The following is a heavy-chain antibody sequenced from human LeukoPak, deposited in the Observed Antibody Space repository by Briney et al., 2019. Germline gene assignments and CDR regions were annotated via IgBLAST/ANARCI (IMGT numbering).Heavy chain of an antibody. CDR2: IYYSGST. V-gene: IGHV4-59*12. J-gene: IGHJ4*02. CDR3: ARGDYDILTEDY. CDR1: GGSISSYY. D-gene: IGHD3-9*01. Sequence: SETLSLTCTVSGGSISSYYWSWIRQPPGKGLEWIGYIYYSGSTNYNPSLKSRVTISVDTSKNQFSLKLSFVTAADTAVYYCARGDYDILTEDYWGQGTLVSVSS.